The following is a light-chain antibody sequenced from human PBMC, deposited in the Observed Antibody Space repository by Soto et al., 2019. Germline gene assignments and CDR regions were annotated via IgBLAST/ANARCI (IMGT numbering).Light chain of an antibody. CDR1: SNDIGGYNY. J-gene: IGLJ1*01. V-gene: IGLV2-14*01. CDR3: SSYTSIITLV. CDR2: EVS. Sequence: QSALTQPASVSGSPGQSITISCTGTSNDIGGYNYVSWYQQHPGNAPKLLIYEVSNRPSGVSNRISGSKSGNTASLTISGLQAEDEADYYCSSYTSIITLVFGTGTKV.